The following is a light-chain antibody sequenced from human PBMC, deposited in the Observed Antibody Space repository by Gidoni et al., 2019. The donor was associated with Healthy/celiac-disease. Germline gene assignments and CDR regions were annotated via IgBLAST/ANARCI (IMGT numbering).Light chain of an antibody. J-gene: IGKJ2*04. Sequence: EIVMTQSPATLSVSPGERATLSCRASQSVSSNLAWYQQKPGRAPRLLIYGASTRATGIPARFSGSGSGTEFTLTISSLQSEDFAVYYCQQYNNWPMCSFGQGTKLEIK. CDR3: QQYNNWPMCS. CDR1: QSVSSN. CDR2: GAS. V-gene: IGKV3-15*01.